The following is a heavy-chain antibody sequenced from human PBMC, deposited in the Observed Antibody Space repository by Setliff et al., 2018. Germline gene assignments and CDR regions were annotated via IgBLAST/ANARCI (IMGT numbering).Heavy chain of an antibody. CDR1: GGSISSSSYY. V-gene: IGHV4-39*07. CDR3: ARFAGSSWFDY. Sequence: PSETLSLTCTVSGGSISSSSYYWGWIRQPPGKGLEWIGSIYYSGSTYYNPSLKSRVTISVDTSKNQFSLKLSSVTAADTAVYYCARFAGSSWFDYWGQGTLVTVSS. D-gene: IGHD6-13*01. CDR2: IYYSGST. J-gene: IGHJ4*02.